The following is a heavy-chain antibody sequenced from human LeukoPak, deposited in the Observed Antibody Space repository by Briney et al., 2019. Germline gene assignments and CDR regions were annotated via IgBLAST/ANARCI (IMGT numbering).Heavy chain of an antibody. CDR2: ISAYNGNT. CDR3: ARDSAVEWLSLDY. V-gene: IGHV1-18*01. J-gene: IGHJ4*02. D-gene: IGHD3-3*01. Sequence: ASVKVSCKASGGTFSSYAISWVRQAPGQGLEWMGWISAYNGNTNYAQKLQGRVTMTTDTSTSTAYMELRSLRSDDTAVYYCARDSAVEWLSLDYWGQGTLVTVSS. CDR1: GGTFSSYA.